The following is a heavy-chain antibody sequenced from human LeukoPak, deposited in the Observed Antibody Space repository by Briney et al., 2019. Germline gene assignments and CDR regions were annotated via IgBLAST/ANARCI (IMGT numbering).Heavy chain of an antibody. CDR3: ARDITYYYGSGSYSWFDP. CDR2: IYYSGST. J-gene: IGHJ5*02. V-gene: IGHV4-61*01. Sequence: SETLSLTCTVSRGSISSSSYYWSWIRQPPGKGLEWIGYIYYSGSTNYNPSLKSRVTISVDTSKNQFSLKLSSVTAADTAVYYCARDITYYYGSGSYSWFDPWGQGTLVTVSS. CDR1: RGSISSSSYY. D-gene: IGHD3-10*01.